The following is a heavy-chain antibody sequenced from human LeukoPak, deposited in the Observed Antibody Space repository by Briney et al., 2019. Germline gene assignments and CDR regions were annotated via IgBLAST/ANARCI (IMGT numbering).Heavy chain of an antibody. CDR2: INPSGGST. CDR3: RTYNWNYAFDY. D-gene: IGHD1-7*01. Sequence: ASVTVSCKASGYTFTSYYMHWVRQAPGQGLEWMGIINPSGGSTNYAQKFQGRVTMTRDMSTSTVYMELSSLRSEDTAVYYCRTYNWNYAFDYSGQGTLVTVSS. CDR1: GYTFTSYY. V-gene: IGHV1-46*01. J-gene: IGHJ4*02.